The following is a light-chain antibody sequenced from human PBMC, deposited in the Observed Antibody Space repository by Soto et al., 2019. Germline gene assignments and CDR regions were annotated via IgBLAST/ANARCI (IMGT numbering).Light chain of an antibody. V-gene: IGLV2-14*01. CDR1: SSDVGNYNY. Sequence: QSALTQPASVSGSPGQSITMSCSGTSSDVGNYNYVSWYQQHPGKAPKLIIFDVSNRPSGIPNRFSGSKSGNTASLTNSGLQAEDEGDYYCSSYTSTSVVIFGGGTKLTVL. CDR3: SSYTSTSVVI. J-gene: IGLJ2*01. CDR2: DVS.